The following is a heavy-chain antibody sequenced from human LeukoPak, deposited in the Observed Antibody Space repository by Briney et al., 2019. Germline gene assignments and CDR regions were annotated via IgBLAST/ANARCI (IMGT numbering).Heavy chain of an antibody. Sequence: SQTLSVTCAISGDSVSSISVAWIWIRQSPSRGLEWLGRTYYRSKWYYEYAVSVKGRININPDPSKNQFSLQLNSVTPEDTAVYYCALARSEYHYGMDVWGQGTTDTVSS. J-gene: IGHJ6*02. CDR3: ALARSEYHYGMDV. V-gene: IGHV6-1*01. CDR2: TYYRSKWYY. CDR1: GDSVSSISVA.